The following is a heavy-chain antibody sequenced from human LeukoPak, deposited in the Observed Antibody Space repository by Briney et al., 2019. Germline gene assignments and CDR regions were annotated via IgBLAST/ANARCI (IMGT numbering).Heavy chain of an antibody. D-gene: IGHD2-21*02. CDR1: GFTLSDHY. CDR3: TTGGFVVVTVNPVFEN. V-gene: IGHV3-15*01. Sequence: PGGSLRLSCAASGFTLSDHYMDWVRQAPGKGLEWVGRIKRKTDGGTTEYAAPVKGRFTISRDDLKNTLYLEMSSLKIEDTAVYYCTTGGFVVVTVNPVFENWGQGTLVTVSS. J-gene: IGHJ4*02. CDR2: IKRKTDGGTT.